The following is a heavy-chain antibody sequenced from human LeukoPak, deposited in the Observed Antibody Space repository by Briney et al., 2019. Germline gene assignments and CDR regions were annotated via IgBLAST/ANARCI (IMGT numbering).Heavy chain of an antibody. Sequence: KPSETLSLTCTVSGYSISSGYYWGWIRQPPGKGLEWIGSIYHSGSTYYNPSLKSRVTISVDKSKNQFSLRLSSVTAADKAVYYCAREGITMIKAPVAFDTWGRGTMVTVSS. V-gene: IGHV4-38-2*02. CDR3: AREGITMIKAPVAFDT. D-gene: IGHD3-22*01. J-gene: IGHJ3*02. CDR1: GYSISSGYY. CDR2: IYHSGST.